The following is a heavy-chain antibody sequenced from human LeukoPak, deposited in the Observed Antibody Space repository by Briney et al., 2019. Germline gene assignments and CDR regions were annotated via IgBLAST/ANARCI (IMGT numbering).Heavy chain of an antibody. J-gene: IGHJ4*02. CDR3: ATELRWKDH. CDR2: MKPNSGNT. V-gene: IGHV1-8*01. Sequence: GAPVKVSCKASGYTFSSHDINWVRQATGQGLEWMGYMKPNSGNTGYAQKFQGRVTMTRDTSISTAYMELSSLTSEDTAVYYCATELRWKDHWGQGTLVTVSS. CDR1: GYTFSSHD. D-gene: IGHD4-23*01.